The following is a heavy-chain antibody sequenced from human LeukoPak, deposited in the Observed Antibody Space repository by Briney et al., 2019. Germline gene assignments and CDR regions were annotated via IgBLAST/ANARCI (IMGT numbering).Heavy chain of an antibody. V-gene: IGHV1-18*01. CDR3: ARDWRLDYDILTGYYSDAFDI. D-gene: IGHD3-9*01. Sequence: GASVKVSCKASGYTFTSYGFTWVRQAPGQGLEWMGWISAYNGNTNYAQELQGRVTMTTDTSTSTVYMELSSLRSEDTAVYYCARDWRLDYDILTGYYSDAFDIWGQGTMVTVSS. J-gene: IGHJ3*02. CDR2: ISAYNGNT. CDR1: GYTFTSYG.